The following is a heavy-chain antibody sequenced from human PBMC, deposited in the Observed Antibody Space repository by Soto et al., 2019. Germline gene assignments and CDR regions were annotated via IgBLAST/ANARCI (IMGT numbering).Heavy chain of an antibody. CDR2: SYDRGPT. V-gene: IGHV4-39*01. J-gene: IGHJ5*02. CDR1: GGSISSSSYY. Sequence: QRQLQESGPGLVKPSETLSLTGTVSGGSISSSSYYLGWIRQPPGKGMECIGSSYDRGPTYHHPSLKTRVTISVDTSRNQFSLKLSSVTASDTAVYYCARYIPIFGVVIIGWFDHWGQGTLVTVSS. D-gene: IGHD3-3*01. CDR3: ARYIPIFGVVIIGWFDH.